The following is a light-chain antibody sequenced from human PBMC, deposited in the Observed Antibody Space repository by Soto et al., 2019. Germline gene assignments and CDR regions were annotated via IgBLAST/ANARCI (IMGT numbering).Light chain of an antibody. CDR1: ESINRR. CDR3: QRFDTSNAMYF. V-gene: IGKV1-5*03. Sequence: DIQMTQSPSTLSASVGDRVTITCRASESINRRLAWYQQKPGSAPKLLIYKSSTLESGVPSRFSGSGYGTEFTLTISGLQXDDFATYYCQRFDTSNAMYFFGPGTKVDIK. CDR2: KSS. J-gene: IGKJ2*01.